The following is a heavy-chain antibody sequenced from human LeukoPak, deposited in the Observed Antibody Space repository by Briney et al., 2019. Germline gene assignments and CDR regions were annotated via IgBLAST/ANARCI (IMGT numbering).Heavy chain of an antibody. CDR1: GFTFRSYR. Sequence: GGSLRLSRAASGFTFRSYRMHWVRQAPGKGLEYVAAISSNGGSTDYANSVKGRFTISRDNSKNTLYLQMGSLRAEDMAVYYCARISSSYDYDYWGQGTLVTVSS. D-gene: IGHD6-6*01. CDR2: ISSNGGST. V-gene: IGHV3-64*01. J-gene: IGHJ4*02. CDR3: ARISSSYDYDY.